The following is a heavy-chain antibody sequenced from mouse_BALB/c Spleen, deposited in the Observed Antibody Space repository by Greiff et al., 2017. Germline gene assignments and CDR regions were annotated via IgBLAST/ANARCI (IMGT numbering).Heavy chain of an antibody. CDR2: IYPGSGST. CDR3: TGGNSYYYAMDY. CDR1: GYTFTSYW. J-gene: IGHJ4*01. Sequence: LQQPGSELVRPGASVKLSCKASGYTFTSYWMHWVKQRHGQGLEWIGNIYPGSGSTNYDEKFKSKGTLTVDTSSSTAYMHLSSLTSEDSAVYYCTGGNSYYYAMDYWGQGTSVTVSS. D-gene: IGHD2-1*01. V-gene: IGHV1S22*01.